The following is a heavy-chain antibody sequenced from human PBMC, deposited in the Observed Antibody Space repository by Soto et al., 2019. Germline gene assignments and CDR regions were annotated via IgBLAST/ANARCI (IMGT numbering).Heavy chain of an antibody. Sequence: GGSLRLSCAASGFTFSGSAMHWVRQASGKGLEWVGRIRSKANSYATAYAASVKGRFTISRDDSKNTAYLQMNSLKTEDTAVYYCTSRLHDYVRTGYYYYYGMDVWGQGTTVTVSS. CDR2: IRSKANSYAT. V-gene: IGHV3-73*01. J-gene: IGHJ6*02. CDR3: TSRLHDYVRTGYYYYYGMDV. CDR1: GFTFSGSA. D-gene: IGHD4-17*01.